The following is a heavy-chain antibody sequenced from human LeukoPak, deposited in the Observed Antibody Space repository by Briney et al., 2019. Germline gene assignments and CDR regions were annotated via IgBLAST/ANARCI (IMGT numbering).Heavy chain of an antibody. D-gene: IGHD5-12*01. Sequence: ASVKVSCKASGYSFTGHYMHWVRQAPGQGLEWMGWINPNSGGTNYAQKFQGRVTMTRDTSISTAYMELSRLRSDDTAVYYCARDPHSGYVEDYYFDYWGQGTLVTVSS. V-gene: IGHV1-2*02. CDR2: INPNSGGT. CDR1: GYSFTGHY. CDR3: ARDPHSGYVEDYYFDY. J-gene: IGHJ4*02.